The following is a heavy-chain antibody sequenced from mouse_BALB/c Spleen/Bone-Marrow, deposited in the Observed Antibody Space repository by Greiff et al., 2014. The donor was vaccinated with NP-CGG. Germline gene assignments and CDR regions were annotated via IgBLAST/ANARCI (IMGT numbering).Heavy chain of an antibody. CDR3: ASCGNYEAWFAY. Sequence: QLQESGPELVKPGASVKVSCKASGYAFTSYNIYWVKQSHGKSLEWIGYIDPYNGDTNYDQKFKVKATLTVDKSSSTAYMHLNSLTSEDSAVYYWASCGNYEAWFAYWGQGTLVTVSA. CDR2: IDPYNGDT. CDR1: GYAFTSYN. D-gene: IGHD2-1*01. J-gene: IGHJ3*01. V-gene: IGHV1S135*01.